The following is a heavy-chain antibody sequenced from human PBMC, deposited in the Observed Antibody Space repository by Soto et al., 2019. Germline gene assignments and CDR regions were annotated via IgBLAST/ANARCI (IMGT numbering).Heavy chain of an antibody. Sequence: EVQLVESGGGLVQPGGSLRLSCAASGFTFSSYDMHWVRQATGKGLEWVSAIGTAGDTYYPGSVKGRFTISRENAKNSLYLQMNNLRAEDTAVYYCARVPGTTGTTRYYFDYWGQRTLVTVSS. D-gene: IGHD1-1*01. V-gene: IGHV3-13*01. CDR1: GFTFSSYD. CDR2: IGTAGDT. CDR3: ARVPGTTGTTRYYFDY. J-gene: IGHJ4*02.